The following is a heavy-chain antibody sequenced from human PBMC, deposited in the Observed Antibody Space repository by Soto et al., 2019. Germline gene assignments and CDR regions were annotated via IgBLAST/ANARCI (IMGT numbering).Heavy chain of an antibody. Sequence: SLRLSCAASGFTFDDYAMHWVRQAPGKGLEWVSGISWNSAKIVYADSVKGRFTISRDNAKNSLYLQMNSLRAEDTALYYCAKDAGATRYYFDYWGQGTLVTVSS. CDR2: ISWNSAKI. CDR1: GFTFDDYA. D-gene: IGHD5-12*01. J-gene: IGHJ4*02. V-gene: IGHV3-9*01. CDR3: AKDAGATRYYFDY.